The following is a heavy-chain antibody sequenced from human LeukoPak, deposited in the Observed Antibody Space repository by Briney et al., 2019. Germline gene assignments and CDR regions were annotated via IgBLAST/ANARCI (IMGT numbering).Heavy chain of an antibody. CDR1: GFIFRSYG. J-gene: IGHJ6*02. CDR3: ARAPAPPYYYGMDV. V-gene: IGHV3-66*01. D-gene: IGHD2-2*01. CDR2: IYTNGRT. Sequence: QTGGSLRLSCVASGFIFRSYGMNWVRQAPGKGLEWVSGIYTNGRTRYSDSVNGRFTISSDNSKNTLYLQMNSLRAEDTAVYYCARAPAPPYYYGMDVWGQGTTVTVSS.